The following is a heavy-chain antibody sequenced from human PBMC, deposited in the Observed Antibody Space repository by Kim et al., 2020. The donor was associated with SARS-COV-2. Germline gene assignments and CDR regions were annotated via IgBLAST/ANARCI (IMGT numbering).Heavy chain of an antibody. J-gene: IGHJ6*03. CDR2: INPSGGST. Sequence: ASVKVSCKASGYTFTSYYMHWVRQAPGQGLEWMGIINPSGGSTSYAQKFQGRVTMTRDTSTSTVYMELSSLRSEDTAVYFCARAFGGWYTYYYYYMDVWGKGTTVTVSS. CDR3: ARAFGGWYTYYYYYMDV. CDR1: GYTFTSYY. V-gene: IGHV1-46*01. D-gene: IGHD6-19*01.